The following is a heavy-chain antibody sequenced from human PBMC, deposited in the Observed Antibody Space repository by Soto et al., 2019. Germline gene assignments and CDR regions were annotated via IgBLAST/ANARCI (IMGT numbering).Heavy chain of an antibody. V-gene: IGHV4-34*01. CDR3: ARIAARPPSVDY. D-gene: IGHD6-6*01. Sequence: PSETLSLTCAVYGGSFSGYYWSWIRQPPGKGLEWIGEINHSGSTNYNPSLKSRVTISVDTSKNQFSLKLSSVTAADTAVYYCARIAARPPSVDYWGQGTLVTVSS. CDR2: INHSGST. CDR1: GGSFSGYY. J-gene: IGHJ4*02.